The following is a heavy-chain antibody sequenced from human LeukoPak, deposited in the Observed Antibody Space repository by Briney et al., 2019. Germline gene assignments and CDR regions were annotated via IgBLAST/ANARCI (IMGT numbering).Heavy chain of an antibody. CDR1: GGSISSYY. Sequence: PSETLSLTCTVSGGSISSYYWSWIRQPPGKGLEWIGYVYYSGSTNYNSSLKSRVTISLDTSKNQFSLKLSSVTAADTAVYYCARGGTVTNFGYWGQGTLVTVSS. J-gene: IGHJ4*02. V-gene: IGHV4-59*01. D-gene: IGHD4-17*01. CDR3: ARGGTVTNFGY. CDR2: VYYSGST.